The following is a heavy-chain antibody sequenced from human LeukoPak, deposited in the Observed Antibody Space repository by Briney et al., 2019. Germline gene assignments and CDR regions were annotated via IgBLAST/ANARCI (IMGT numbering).Heavy chain of an antibody. CDR2: IYPGDSDT. V-gene: IGHV5-51*01. CDR3: ARLPYYDTSGYLDY. D-gene: IGHD3-22*01. CDR1: GYSFTNYW. Sequence: GESLKISCKGSGYSFTNYWIGWVRQMPGKGLEWMGIIYPGDSDTRYSPSFQGQVTISVDKSISTAYLQWSSLKASDTAMYYCARLPYYDTSGYLDYWGQGTLAIVST. J-gene: IGHJ4*02.